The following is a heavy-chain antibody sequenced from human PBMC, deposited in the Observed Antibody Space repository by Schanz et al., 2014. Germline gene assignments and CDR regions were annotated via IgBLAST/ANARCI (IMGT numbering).Heavy chain of an antibody. CDR2: IYDSGAT. CDR3: ARDGNYYGARDYYEALYYFDN. D-gene: IGHD3-10*01. Sequence: EVQLVESGGGFVQPGGSLGLSCVVSGFTVSSDHMSWVRQAPGKGLEWVSSIYDSGATYYADSVKRRFTISRDISKNTLHLQVTSLRAEDTTIYYGARDGNYYGARDYYEALYYFDNWGQGTLVTVSS. V-gene: IGHV3-66*01. J-gene: IGHJ4*02. CDR1: GFTVSSDH.